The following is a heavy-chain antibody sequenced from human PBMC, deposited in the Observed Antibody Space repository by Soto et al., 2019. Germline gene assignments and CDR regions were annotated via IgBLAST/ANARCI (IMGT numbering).Heavy chain of an antibody. CDR2: NYYSGST. V-gene: IGHV4-30-4*01. Sequence: QVELQESGPGLVKPSQTLSLTSTVSGGSISSGDYYWSWLRQPPEKGLEWIGYNYYSGSTYYNPSLKSRVTISVDTSKNQFSLKLSSVTAADTAVYYCARDPGSGRYYCFDPWGQGTLVTVSS. CDR3: ARDPGSGRYYCFDP. D-gene: IGHD3-10*01. J-gene: IGHJ5*02. CDR1: GGSISSGDYY.